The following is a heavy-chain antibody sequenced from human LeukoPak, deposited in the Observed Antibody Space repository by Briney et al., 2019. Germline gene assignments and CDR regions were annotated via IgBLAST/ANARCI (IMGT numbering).Heavy chain of an antibody. CDR3: ARHVKDTSGFYYPDFDF. Sequence: GESLKISCKGSGYSFTKYWIGWVRQMPGKGLEWMGIIYLGDSDTRYSPSFQGQVPISADKSVSPAYLQWSSLKASDTAMYYCARHVKDTSGFYYPDFDFWGQGTLVTVSS. J-gene: IGHJ4*02. V-gene: IGHV5-51*01. D-gene: IGHD3-22*01. CDR1: GYSFTKYW. CDR2: IYLGDSDT.